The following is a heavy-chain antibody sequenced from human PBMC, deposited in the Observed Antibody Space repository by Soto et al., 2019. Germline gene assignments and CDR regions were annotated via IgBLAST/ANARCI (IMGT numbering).Heavy chain of an antibody. CDR3: AKDHYYDSSGYPLDAFDI. Sequence: EVQLLESGGGLVQPGGSLRLSCAASGFTFSSYAMSWVRQAPGKGLEWVSAISGSGGSTYYADSVKGRFTISRDNSKNTLYLQMNSLRAEDTAVYYCAKDHYYDSSGYPLDAFDIWGQGTMVTVSS. CDR2: ISGSGGST. V-gene: IGHV3-23*01. CDR1: GFTFSSYA. D-gene: IGHD3-22*01. J-gene: IGHJ3*02.